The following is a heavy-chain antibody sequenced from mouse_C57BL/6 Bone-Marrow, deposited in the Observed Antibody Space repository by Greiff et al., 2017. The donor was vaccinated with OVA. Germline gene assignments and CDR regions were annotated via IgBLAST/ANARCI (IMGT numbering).Heavy chain of an antibody. V-gene: IGHV1-69*01. CDR3: ARLNEGFAY. Sequence: QVQLQQSGAELVMPGASVKLSCKASGYTFTSYWMHWVKQRPGQGLEWIGEIDPSDSYTNYNQKFKGKSTLTVDKSSSTAYMQLSSLTSEDSAVYYCARLNEGFAYWGQGTLVTVSA. CDR2: IDPSDSYT. CDR1: GYTFTSYW. J-gene: IGHJ3*01.